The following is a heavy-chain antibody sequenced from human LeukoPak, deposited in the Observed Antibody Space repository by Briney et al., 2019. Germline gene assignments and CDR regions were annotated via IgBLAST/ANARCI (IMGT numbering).Heavy chain of an antibody. V-gene: IGHV4-38-2*02. Sequence: SETLSLTCTVSGYSISSGYYWGWIRQPPGTGLEWIGSIYHSGSTYYNPSLKSRVTISVDTSKNQFSLKLSSVTAADTAVYYCARVKISAMFNWFDPWGQGTLVTVSS. CDR2: IYHSGST. CDR1: GYSISSGYY. D-gene: IGHD3-9*01. J-gene: IGHJ5*02. CDR3: ARVKISAMFNWFDP.